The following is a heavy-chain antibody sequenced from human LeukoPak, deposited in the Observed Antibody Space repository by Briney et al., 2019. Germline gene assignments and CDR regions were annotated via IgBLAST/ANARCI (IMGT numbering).Heavy chain of an antibody. Sequence: SETLSLTCTASGDSISSHYWSWIRQPPGKGLEWIAYIYDTGTTVSNPSLKSRVSMSLDRSKNEFSLQLTSVTAADTAVYYCAGIWYSSGYYFDYWGQGTLVTVSS. V-gene: IGHV4-59*11. CDR3: AGIWYSSGYYFDY. CDR2: IYDTGTT. CDR1: GDSISSHY. D-gene: IGHD6-19*01. J-gene: IGHJ4*02.